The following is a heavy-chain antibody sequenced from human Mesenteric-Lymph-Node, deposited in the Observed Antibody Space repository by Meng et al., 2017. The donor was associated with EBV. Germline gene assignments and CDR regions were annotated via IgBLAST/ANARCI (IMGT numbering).Heavy chain of an antibody. D-gene: IGHD3-3*01. CDR2: IYWDDGQ. Sequence: QITLKGSCPTLVKPTQTLTLTCTFSGFSLTDGVGVGWIRQAPGKALEWLALIYWDDGQHYSPSLKSRLTITKDTSRKQVVLRMTNMDPVDTATYYCAYSEWLRFFGPWGQGTLVTVSS. J-gene: IGHJ5*02. V-gene: IGHV2-5*02. CDR1: GFSLTDGVG. CDR3: AYSEWLRFFGP.